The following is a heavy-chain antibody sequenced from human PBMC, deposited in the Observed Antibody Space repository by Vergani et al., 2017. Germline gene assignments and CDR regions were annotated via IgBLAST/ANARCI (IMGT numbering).Heavy chain of an antibody. CDR2: ISGSGGST. J-gene: IGHJ4*02. D-gene: IGHD2-15*01. V-gene: IGHV3-23*01. Sequence: EVQLLESGGGLVQPGGSLRLSCAASGFTFSSYSMSWVRQAPGKGLEWVSAISGSGGSTYYADSVKGRFTYSADSVKGRFTISRDKSKNTLYLQMNSLRAEDTAVYYCAKDYSGDYYFDYWGQGTLVTVSS. CDR3: AKDYSGDYYFDY. CDR1: GFTFSSYS.